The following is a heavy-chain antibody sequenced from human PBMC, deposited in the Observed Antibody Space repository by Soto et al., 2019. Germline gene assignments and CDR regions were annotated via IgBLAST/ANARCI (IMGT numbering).Heavy chain of an antibody. Sequence: QVQLVQSGAEVKKPGASVKVSCKASGYTFTTYGITWVRQAPGQGLEWMGWISAYNGNTNYAQKLQDRVTLTTDTYTSTAYMELRSLRSDDTAVYYCARDPPRDSSGYYPDSWGQGTLVTVSS. CDR3: ARDPPRDSSGYYPDS. D-gene: IGHD3-22*01. V-gene: IGHV1-18*01. J-gene: IGHJ4*02. CDR2: ISAYNGNT. CDR1: GYTFTTYG.